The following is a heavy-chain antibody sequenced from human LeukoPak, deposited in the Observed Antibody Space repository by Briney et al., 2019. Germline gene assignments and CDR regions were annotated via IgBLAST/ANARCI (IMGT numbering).Heavy chain of an antibody. CDR3: ARLVGASWFDS. V-gene: IGHV6-1*01. J-gene: IGHJ5*01. CDR2: TYYRSKWYN. D-gene: IGHD1-26*01. Sequence: SQTLSLTCAISGDSVSTNSATWTWLRQSPSRGLEWLGRTYYRSKWYNDYAVSMKSRIIINPDTSKNQFSLQLNSVTPEDTAVYYCARLVGASWFDSWGQGTLSPSPQ. CDR1: GDSVSTNSAT.